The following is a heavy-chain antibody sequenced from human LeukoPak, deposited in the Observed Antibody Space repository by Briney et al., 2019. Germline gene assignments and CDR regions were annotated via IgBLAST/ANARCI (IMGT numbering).Heavy chain of an antibody. D-gene: IGHD5-18*01. J-gene: IGHJ5*02. CDR3: ARDGGIQLWFAFDT. CDR1: GFTFSSYW. V-gene: IGHV3-7*01. Sequence: GGSLRLSCAASGFTFSSYWMSWVRQAPGKGLVWVANIKQDGSEKYYVDSVKGRFTISRDNAKNSLYLQMNSLGAEDTAVYYCARDGGIQLWFAFDTWGQGTLVTVSS. CDR2: IKQDGSEK.